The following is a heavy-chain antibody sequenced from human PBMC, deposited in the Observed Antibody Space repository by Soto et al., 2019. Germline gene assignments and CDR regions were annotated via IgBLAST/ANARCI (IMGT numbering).Heavy chain of an antibody. V-gene: IGHV4-30-4*01. CDR3: VSDYDSGGYIGY. CDR1: GGSISTADYY. CDR2: IFYRGST. J-gene: IGHJ4*02. Sequence: QVQLHESGPGLVRPSQTLSLTSNVSGGSISTADYYWSWIRQPPGKGLEWIGYIFYRGSTYYNTSLESRVAISMDTSKNQFSLNLTSVTAADSAVYFCVSDYDSGGYIGYWGQGTLVTVSS. D-gene: IGHD3-22*01.